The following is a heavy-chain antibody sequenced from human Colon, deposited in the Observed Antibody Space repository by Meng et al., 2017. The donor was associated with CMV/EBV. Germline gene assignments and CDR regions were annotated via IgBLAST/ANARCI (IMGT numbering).Heavy chain of an antibody. CDR1: GFTFSSYW. Sequence: GESLKISCAASGFTFSSYWMSWVRQAPGKGLEWVANIKQDGSEKYYVDSVKGRFTISRDNAKNSLYLQMNNLRADDTGVYYCARDLSGSYSSPYYSYYGMDVWGQGTTVTVSS. CDR3: ARDLSGSYSSPYYSYYGMDV. D-gene: IGHD4-11*01. V-gene: IGHV3-7*01. J-gene: IGHJ6*02. CDR2: IKQDGSEK.